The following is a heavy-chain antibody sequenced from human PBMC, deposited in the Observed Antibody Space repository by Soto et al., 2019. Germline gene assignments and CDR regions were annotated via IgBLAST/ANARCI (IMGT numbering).Heavy chain of an antibody. CDR2: IYYTGTT. V-gene: IGHV4-59*01. Sequence: PSEILSLTCTVSGGSINTFYWSWIRQPPGMGLEWLGYIYYTGTTKYNPSLKSRVSISVDMSKDQFSLRLSSVSAADTAIYYCARAPYYSSWSGYADNWFDPWGQGALVTVSS. CDR1: GGSINTFY. D-gene: IGHD3-3*01. CDR3: ARAPYYSSWSGYADNWFDP. J-gene: IGHJ5*02.